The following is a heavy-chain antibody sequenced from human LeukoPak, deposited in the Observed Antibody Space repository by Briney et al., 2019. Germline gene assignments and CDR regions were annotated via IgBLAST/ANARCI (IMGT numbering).Heavy chain of an antibody. CDR1: GYSFTSYW. D-gene: IGHD3-22*01. CDR2: IDLGDSVT. V-gene: IGHV5-51*01. J-gene: IGHJ4*02. CDR3: VRCTEYYYDSLGYYDY. Sequence: GESLKISCQGSGYSFTSYWIGWVRQMPERGREWMGIIDLGDSVTNYRPSFQGQATISADKSIRADYLPWSSLKDSDTAMYYCVRCTEYYYDSLGYYDYWGQGTMVTVSS.